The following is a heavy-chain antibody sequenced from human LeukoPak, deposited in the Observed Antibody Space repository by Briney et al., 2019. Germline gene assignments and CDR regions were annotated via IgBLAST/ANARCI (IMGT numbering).Heavy chain of an antibody. D-gene: IGHD6-13*01. CDR3: AKEPTSYSSGWFFQD. CDR1: GFTFSSYA. Sequence: PGGSLRLSCAASGFTFSSYAMSWVRQAPGKGLEWVAVISYEGSTTFYADSVKGRFTISRDNSKNTLDLQMHSLRDEDTAVYYCAKEPTSYSSGWFFQDWGQGTLVTVSS. J-gene: IGHJ1*01. CDR2: ISYEGSTT. V-gene: IGHV3-30*18.